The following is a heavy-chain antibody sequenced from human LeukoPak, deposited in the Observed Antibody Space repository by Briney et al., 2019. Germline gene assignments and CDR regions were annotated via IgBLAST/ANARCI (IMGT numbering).Heavy chain of an antibody. J-gene: IGHJ4*02. V-gene: IGHV1-69*06. CDR1: GGTFSSYA. CDR3: AIPHSSGWYVFDY. D-gene: IGHD6-19*01. Sequence: SVKVSCKASGGTFSSYAISWVRQAPGQGLGWMGGIIPIFGTANYAQKFQGRVTITADKSTSTAYMELSSLRSEDTAVYYCAIPHSSGWYVFDYWGQGTLVTVSS. CDR2: IIPIFGTA.